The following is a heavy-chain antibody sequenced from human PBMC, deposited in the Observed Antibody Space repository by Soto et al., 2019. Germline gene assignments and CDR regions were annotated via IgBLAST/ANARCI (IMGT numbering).Heavy chain of an antibody. V-gene: IGHV1-69*06. CDR2: LVPVFGTA. CDR3: ARSTGVFDY. CDR1: GGTFSSLA. J-gene: IGHJ4*02. Sequence: QVQLVQSGAEVKKPGSSVKVSCKASGGTFSSLAISWVRQAPGQGLEWMGGLVPVFGTANYAQKFQDRVTITADKSTSTSYMELSSLSSEDTAVYYCARSTGVFDYWGQGTLVTVSS. D-gene: IGHD2-2*01.